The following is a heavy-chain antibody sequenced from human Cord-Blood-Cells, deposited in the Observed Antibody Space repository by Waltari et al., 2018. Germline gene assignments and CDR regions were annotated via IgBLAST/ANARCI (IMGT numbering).Heavy chain of an antibody. D-gene: IGHD3-9*01. CDR1: GYTFTSYY. Sequence: QVQLVQSGAEVKKPGASVKVSCKASGYTFTSYYMHWVRQAPGQGLEWMGIINPSGGSTSYAKKFQGRVTMTRDTSTSTVYMELSSLRAEDTAVYYCARGRGDDILTGYYNFDYWGQGTLVTVSS. V-gene: IGHV1-46*01. CDR3: ARGRGDDILTGYYNFDY. J-gene: IGHJ4*02. CDR2: INPSGGST.